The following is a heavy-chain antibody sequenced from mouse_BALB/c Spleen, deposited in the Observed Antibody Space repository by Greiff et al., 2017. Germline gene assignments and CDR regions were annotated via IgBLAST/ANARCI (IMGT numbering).Heavy chain of an antibody. J-gene: IGHJ2*01. Sequence: QVHVKQPGAELVKPGASVKLSCKASGYTFTSYWMHWVKQRPGQGLEWIGEIDPSDSYTNYNQKFKGKATLTVDKSSSTAYMQLSSLTSEDSAVYYCARYGNYVDYWGQGTTLTVSS. CDR2: IDPSDSYT. CDR1: GYTFTSYW. V-gene: IGHV1-69*02. D-gene: IGHD1-1*01. CDR3: ARYGNYVDY.